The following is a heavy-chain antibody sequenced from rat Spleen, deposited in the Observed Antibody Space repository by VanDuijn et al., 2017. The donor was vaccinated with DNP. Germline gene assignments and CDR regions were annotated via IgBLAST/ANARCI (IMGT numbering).Heavy chain of an antibody. CDR3: AIPVSPRY. Sequence: EVQLVESGGGLVQPGRSLKLSCAASGFTFSNYDMAWVRQAPTKGLEWVASISTSGGSTYYRDSVKGRFTVSRDNAKSTLYLQMDSLRSEDTATYYCAIPVSPRYWGQGVMVTVSS. CDR1: GFTFSNYD. J-gene: IGHJ2*01. D-gene: IGHD3-3*01. V-gene: IGHV5-25*01. CDR2: ISTSGGST.